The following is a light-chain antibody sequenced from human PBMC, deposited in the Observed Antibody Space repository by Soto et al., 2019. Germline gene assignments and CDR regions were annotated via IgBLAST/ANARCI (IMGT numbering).Light chain of an antibody. CDR1: QSVSSSY. J-gene: IGKJ1*01. CDR2: GAS. Sequence: ESVLTPSSGRLCFSPGERATLSCRASQSVSSSYLAWFQQKPGQAPRVLIYGASSRATGIPDRFSGSGSGTDLTLTISRLEPEDFAVYYCQHYKTFGQGTKVDIK. CDR3: QHYKT. V-gene: IGKV3-20*01.